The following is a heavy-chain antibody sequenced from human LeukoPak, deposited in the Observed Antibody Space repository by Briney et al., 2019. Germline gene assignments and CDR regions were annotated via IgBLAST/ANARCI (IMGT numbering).Heavy chain of an antibody. J-gene: IGHJ5*02. D-gene: IGHD5-18*01. V-gene: IGHV4-59*12. CDR1: GGSISSYY. CDR2: IYYSGST. Sequence: PSETLSLTCTVSGGSISSYYWSWIRQPPGKGLEWIGYIYYSGSTNYNPSLKSRVTISVDTSKNQFSLKLSSVTAADTAVYYCARDYVDTTMGQRFDPWGHGTLVTVSS. CDR3: ARDYVDTTMGQRFDP.